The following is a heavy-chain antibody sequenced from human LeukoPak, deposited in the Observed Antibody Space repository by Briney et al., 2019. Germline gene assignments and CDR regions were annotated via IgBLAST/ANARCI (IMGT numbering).Heavy chain of an antibody. D-gene: IGHD6-19*01. CDR3: AKSAKKGIAVAYDAFDC. CDR2: ISGSGGST. J-gene: IGHJ3*01. V-gene: IGHV3-23*01. Sequence: GGSLRLLCAASGFPYSTYAVSWVRQAPGKGLEGVSGISGSGGSTYYADSVKGRFTISRDNSKNTLYLQMNSVRAEDTAVYYCAKSAKKGIAVAYDAFDCWVQGTMVTVSS. CDR1: GFPYSTYA.